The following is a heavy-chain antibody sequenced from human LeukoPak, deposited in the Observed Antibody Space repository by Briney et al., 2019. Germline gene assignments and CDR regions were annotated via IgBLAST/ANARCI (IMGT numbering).Heavy chain of an antibody. CDR1: GYTFTSYY. CDR2: INPSGGST. Sequence: ASVKVSCKASGYTFTSYYMHWVRQAPGQGLEWMGIINPSGGSTIYAHKFQGRVTMTRDMSTSTVYKELSSLRSEDTAVYYCARDRSTAASGRSWYFDLWGRGTLVTVSS. CDR3: ARDRSTAASGRSWYFDL. D-gene: IGHD6-13*01. J-gene: IGHJ2*01. V-gene: IGHV1-46*01.